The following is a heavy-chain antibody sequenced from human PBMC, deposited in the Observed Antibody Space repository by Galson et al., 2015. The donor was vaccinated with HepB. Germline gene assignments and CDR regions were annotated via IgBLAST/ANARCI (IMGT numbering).Heavy chain of an antibody. CDR1: GYSFTSYW. D-gene: IGHD6-13*01. Sequence: QSGAEVKKPGESLKISCKGSGYSFTSYWIGWVRQMPGKGLEWMGIIYPGDSDTRYSPSFQGQVTISAGKSISTAYPQWSSLKASDTAMYYCARPRRKGDSSSPFDYWGQGTLVTVSS. J-gene: IGHJ4*02. V-gene: IGHV5-51*01. CDR2: IYPGDSDT. CDR3: ARPRRKGDSSSPFDY.